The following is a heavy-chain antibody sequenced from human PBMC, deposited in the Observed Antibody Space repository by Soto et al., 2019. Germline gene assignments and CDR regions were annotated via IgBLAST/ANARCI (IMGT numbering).Heavy chain of an antibody. J-gene: IGHJ4*02. Sequence: QVHLVESGGGVVQPGRSLRLSCTASGFTLRTYAMHWVRQAPGKGLEWVAVISYDGKFEYYGDSVKGRFTISRDNSRNTVYLQMNSLTPEATAVYYFARELTVLGVVTPDYWGQGTLVTVSS. CDR1: GFTLRTYA. CDR3: ARELTVLGVVTPDY. CDR2: ISYDGKFE. D-gene: IGHD3-3*01. V-gene: IGHV3-30*04.